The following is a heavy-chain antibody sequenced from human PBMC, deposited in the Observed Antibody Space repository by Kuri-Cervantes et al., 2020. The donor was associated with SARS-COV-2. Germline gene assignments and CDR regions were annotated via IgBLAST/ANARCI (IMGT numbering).Heavy chain of an antibody. D-gene: IGHD5-18*01. CDR1: GFTFSSYA. Sequence: ESLKISCAASGFTFSSYAMSWVRQPPGKGLEWIGEINHSGSTNYNPSLKSRVTISVDTSRNQFSLKLSSVTAADTAVYYCARESGYSYGGGLFDYWGQGTLVTVSS. V-gene: IGHV4-34*01. CDR2: INHSGST. J-gene: IGHJ4*02. CDR3: ARESGYSYGGGLFDY.